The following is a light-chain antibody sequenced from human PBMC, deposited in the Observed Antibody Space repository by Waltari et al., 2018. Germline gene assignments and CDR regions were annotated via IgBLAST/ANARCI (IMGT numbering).Light chain of an antibody. Sequence: DIQMTQSPSSLSASVGDRVTITCRASQTISSYLNWYQQKPGKAPKLLIYAASSLQSGVPSRFSGSESGTDFTLTISSLQPEEFATYYCQQSYSTPRTFGGGTKVEIK. J-gene: IGKJ4*01. CDR3: QQSYSTPRT. V-gene: IGKV1-39*01. CDR1: QTISSY. CDR2: AAS.